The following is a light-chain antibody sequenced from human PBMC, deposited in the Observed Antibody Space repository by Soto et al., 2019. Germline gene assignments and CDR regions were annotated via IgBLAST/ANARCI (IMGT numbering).Light chain of an antibody. J-gene: IGLJ1*01. V-gene: IGLV2-14*01. CDR3: SSYSSSTVRYV. Sequence: QSALTQPASVSGSPGQSITMSCTGTSSDVGSYDFVSWYQQHPGKAPKLLIYEVSNRPSGVSARFSGSKSDNTASLTISGLQAADEADCFCSSYSSSTVRYVFGSGTKVTVL. CDR1: SSDVGSYDF. CDR2: EVS.